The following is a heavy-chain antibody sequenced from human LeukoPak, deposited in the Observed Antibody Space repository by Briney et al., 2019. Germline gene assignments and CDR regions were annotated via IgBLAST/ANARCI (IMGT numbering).Heavy chain of an antibody. V-gene: IGHV3-23*01. CDR1: GFTFTSYA. D-gene: IGHD1-26*01. CDR3: AKDLGRYRNNYFDY. CDR2: ISGSGGGT. J-gene: IGHJ4*02. Sequence: GGSLRLSCAASGFTFTSYAMNWVRQAPGKGLEWVSTISGSGGGTYYADSVKGRFTISRDDSKNTLYLQMNSLRAEDTAVYYCAKDLGRYRNNYFDYWGQGTLVTVSS.